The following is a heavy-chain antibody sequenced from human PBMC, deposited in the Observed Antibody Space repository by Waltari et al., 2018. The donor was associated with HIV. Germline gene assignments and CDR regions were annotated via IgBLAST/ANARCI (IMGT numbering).Heavy chain of an antibody. Sequence: AQPQESGLGRAASSQTLSLTCTVSGPSIRRAEYYWSVLGEPPGKGLEWIGYIFYSGSADYSPSLKSRLTISLDTSKNHVSLILGSVTVADTAVYYCAREGRGRRFGFEWLFGSGLDVWGQGTTVIVSS. CDR1: GPSIRRAEYY. J-gene: IGHJ6*02. V-gene: IGHV4-30-4*01. D-gene: IGHD3-9*01. CDR2: IFYSGSA. CDR3: AREGRGRRFGFEWLFGSGLDV.